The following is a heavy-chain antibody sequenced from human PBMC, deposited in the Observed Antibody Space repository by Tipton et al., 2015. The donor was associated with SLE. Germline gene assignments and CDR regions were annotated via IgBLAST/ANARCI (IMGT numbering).Heavy chain of an antibody. V-gene: IGHV4-38-2*01. Sequence: TLSLTCAISGYSFRSGYFWGWIRQPQGKGLEWIGSIYPDGTTYYNPSLKSRVSISVDTSKNQFSLRLTSVTAPDTAAFYCARGPSTSSYHWGQGTLVTVSS. CDR2: IYPDGTT. J-gene: IGHJ5*02. CDR1: GYSFRSGYF. CDR3: ARGPSTSSYH. D-gene: IGHD6-6*01.